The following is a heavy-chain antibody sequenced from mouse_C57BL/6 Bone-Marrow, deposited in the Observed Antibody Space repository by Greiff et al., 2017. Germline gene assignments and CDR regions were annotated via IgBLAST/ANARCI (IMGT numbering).Heavy chain of an antibody. V-gene: IGHV1-81*01. CDR3: ANYSGSSSWHSEV. CDR2: SYPRSGNT. CDR1: GYTFTSYG. J-gene: IGHJ1*03. D-gene: IGHD1-1*01. Sequence: VQLQQSGAELARPGASVKLSCKASGYTFTSYGISWVKQRTGQGLEWIGESYPRSGNTYYNEKFKGKATLTADKSSSTSYMEFRSLTSEDTAVYFCANYSGSSSWHSEVCGTGATVTGSS.